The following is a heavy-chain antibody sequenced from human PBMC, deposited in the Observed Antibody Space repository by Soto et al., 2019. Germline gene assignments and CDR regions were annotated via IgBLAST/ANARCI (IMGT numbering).Heavy chain of an antibody. J-gene: IGHJ4*02. CDR2: IYYSGSA. CDR1: GGSLSSSSDY. CDR3: GRRGGGTNRGDFDY. D-gene: IGHD1-7*01. V-gene: IGHV4-39*01. Sequence: QLQLQESGPGLVKPSETLSLTCTVSGGSLSSSSDYWGWIRQPPGKGREWIGNIYYSGSAYYNPSLKSRVNISVDMPKHQFSLKLSTVTAADTAVYYCGRRGGGTNRGDFDYWGQGTLVTVSS.